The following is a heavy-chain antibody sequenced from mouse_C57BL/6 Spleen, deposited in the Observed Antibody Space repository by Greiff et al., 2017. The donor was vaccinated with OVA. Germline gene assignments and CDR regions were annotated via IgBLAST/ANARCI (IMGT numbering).Heavy chain of an antibody. Sequence: QVQLKESGAELARPGASVKLSCKASGYTFTSYGISWVKQRTGQGLEWIGEIYPRSGNTYYNEKFKGKATLTADKSSSTAYRELRSLTSEDSAVYFCARIDYSNRLDYWGQGTSVTVSS. CDR1: GYTFTSYG. V-gene: IGHV1-81*01. CDR2: IYPRSGNT. D-gene: IGHD2-5*01. J-gene: IGHJ4*01. CDR3: ARIDYSNRLDY.